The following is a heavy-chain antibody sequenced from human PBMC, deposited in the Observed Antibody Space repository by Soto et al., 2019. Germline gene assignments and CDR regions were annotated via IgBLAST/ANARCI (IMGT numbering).Heavy chain of an antibody. V-gene: IGHV1-3*01. CDR2: INAGNGNT. Sequence: ASVKVSCKASGYTFTSYAMHWVRQAPGQRLEWMGWINAGNGNTKYSQKFQGRVTITRDTSTSTAYMELSSLSSEDTAVYYCARDKMYCSGWYWSGYFDYWGQGTLVTVSS. CDR3: ARDKMYCSGWYWSGYFDY. D-gene: IGHD6-19*01. CDR1: GYTFTSYA. J-gene: IGHJ4*02.